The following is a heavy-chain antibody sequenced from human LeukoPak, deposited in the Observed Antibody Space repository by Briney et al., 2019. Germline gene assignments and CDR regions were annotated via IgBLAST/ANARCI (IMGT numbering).Heavy chain of an antibody. V-gene: IGHV3-30*02. Sequence: GGSLRLSCAASGFTFSSYGMHWVRQAPGKGLEWVAFIRYDGSNKYYADSVKGRFTISRDNSKNTLYLQMNSLRAEDTAVYYCARVHSGGIPPHPGIAAAGPPDYWGQGTLVTVSS. CDR1: GFTFSSYG. CDR2: IRYDGSNK. CDR3: ARVHSGGIPPHPGIAAAGPPDY. D-gene: IGHD6-13*01. J-gene: IGHJ4*02.